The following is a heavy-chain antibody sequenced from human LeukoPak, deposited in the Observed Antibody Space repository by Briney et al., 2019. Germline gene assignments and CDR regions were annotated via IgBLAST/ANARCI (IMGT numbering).Heavy chain of an antibody. CDR3: VRRGGSDGWGAFDI. CDR1: GFTFSNYA. J-gene: IGHJ3*02. Sequence: GGSLRLSCAASGFTFSNYAMSWVRQAPGKGLEWVSSIRQSGDITYYADSVKGRFTISRGNSKNTLSLQMNSLSREDTAIYYCVRRGGSDGWGAFDIWGQGTVVTVSS. V-gene: IGHV3-23*01. D-gene: IGHD5-24*01. CDR2: IRQSGDIT.